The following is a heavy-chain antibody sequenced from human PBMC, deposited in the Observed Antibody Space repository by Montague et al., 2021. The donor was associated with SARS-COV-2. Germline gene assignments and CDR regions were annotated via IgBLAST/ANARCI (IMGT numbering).Heavy chain of an antibody. V-gene: IGHV4-39*01. CDR3: ARREYSYGWGD. Sequence: SETLSLTCTVTGGPISGSSGYWGWIRQSPGEGLEWIASVDYSGNTYYSPSLKSRLTISVDTSKNQFSLKLNSVTAADTALYYCARREYSYGWGDWGQGTLVTVSS. CDR2: VDYSGNT. J-gene: IGHJ4*02. D-gene: IGHD5-18*01. CDR1: GGPISGSSGY.